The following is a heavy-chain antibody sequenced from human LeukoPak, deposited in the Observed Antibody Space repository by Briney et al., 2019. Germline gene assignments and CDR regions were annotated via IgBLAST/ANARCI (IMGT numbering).Heavy chain of an antibody. J-gene: IGHJ6*02. V-gene: IGHV3-11*05. CDR3: ARDLGGELRSYYYYCYGMDV. Sequence: PGGSLRLSCAAPGFTFSDYYMSWLRQAPGKGLECVSFIRSNSSYTNYADSVNGRFTISRDNAKNSLYLQMNSLRAEDTAVYYCARDLGGELRSYYYYCYGMDVWGQGTTVTVSS. CDR2: IRSNSSYT. D-gene: IGHD1-26*01. CDR1: GFTFSDYY.